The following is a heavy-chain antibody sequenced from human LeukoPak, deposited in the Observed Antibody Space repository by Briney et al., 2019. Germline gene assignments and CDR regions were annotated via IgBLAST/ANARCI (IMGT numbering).Heavy chain of an antibody. Sequence: PGGSLRLSCVTSPGYGFTSHWMNWVRQAPGRGLEWVAFIRYDGSNKYYADSVKGRFTISRDNSKNTLYLQMNSLRAEDTAVYYCANIPVGSPFDYWGQGTLVTVSS. V-gene: IGHV3-30*02. J-gene: IGHJ4*02. CDR3: ANIPVGSPFDY. D-gene: IGHD1-26*01. CDR2: IRYDGSNK. CDR1: PGYGFTSHW.